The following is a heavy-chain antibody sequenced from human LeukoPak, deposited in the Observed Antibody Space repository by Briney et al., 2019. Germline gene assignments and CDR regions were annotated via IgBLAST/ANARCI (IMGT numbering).Heavy chain of an antibody. J-gene: IGHJ6*03. Sequence: SGTLSLTCAVSGGSFSGYYWSWIRQPPGKGLEWIGEINHSGSTNYNPSLKSRVTISVDTSKNQSSLKLSSVTAADTTVYDCARVLSLYFYYYYYMDVWGKGTPVTVSS. D-gene: IGHD3-16*02. CDR2: INHSGST. V-gene: IGHV4-34*01. CDR3: ARVLSLYFYYYYYMDV. CDR1: GGSFSGYY.